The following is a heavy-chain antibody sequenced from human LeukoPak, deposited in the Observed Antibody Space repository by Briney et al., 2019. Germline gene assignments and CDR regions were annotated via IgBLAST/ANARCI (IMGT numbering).Heavy chain of an antibody. D-gene: IGHD2-21*02. CDR2: IWYDGSNK. CDR3: ARGIVVVTAADYSFDY. V-gene: IGHV3-33*01. Sequence: PGGSLRLSCAASGFTFSSYGMHWVRQAPGKGLEWVAVIWYDGSNKYYADSVKGRFTISRDNSKNTLYLQMNSLRAEDTAVYYCARGIVVVTAADYSFDYWGQGTLVTVSS. CDR1: GFTFSSYG. J-gene: IGHJ4*02.